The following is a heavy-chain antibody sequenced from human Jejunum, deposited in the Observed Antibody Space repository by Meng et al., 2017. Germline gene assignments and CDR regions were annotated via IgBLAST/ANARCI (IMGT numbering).Heavy chain of an antibody. Sequence: SETLSLTCAVSGGSISSDVWWSWVRQPPGKGLEWVGQIYHSGITTYNPSLKSRVTILVDKSKIQFSLRLSSVTAADTAVYYCARGGWSKMDYWGQGTLVTVSS. D-gene: IGHD6-19*01. J-gene: IGHJ4*02. CDR2: IYHSGIT. CDR3: ARGGWSKMDY. V-gene: IGHV4-4*02. CDR1: GGSISSDVW.